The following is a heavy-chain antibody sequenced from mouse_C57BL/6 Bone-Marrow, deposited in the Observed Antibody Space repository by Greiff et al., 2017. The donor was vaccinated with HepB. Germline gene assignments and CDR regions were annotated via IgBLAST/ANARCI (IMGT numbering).Heavy chain of an antibody. CDR2: ISNGGGST. D-gene: IGHD2-2*01. CDR3: ARLPYGFYFDY. CDR1: GFTFSDYY. V-gene: IGHV5-12*01. Sequence: EVKLVGSGGGLVQPGGALKLSCAASGFTFSDYYMYWVRQTPEKRVGWGADISNGGGSTYYPDTVKGRFTISRDNAKNTLYLQMSRLKSEDTAMYYCARLPYGFYFDYWGQGTTLTVSS. J-gene: IGHJ2*01.